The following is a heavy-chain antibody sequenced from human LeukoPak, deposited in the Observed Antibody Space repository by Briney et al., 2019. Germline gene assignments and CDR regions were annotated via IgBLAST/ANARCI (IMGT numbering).Heavy chain of an antibody. V-gene: IGHV3-23*01. CDR3: AKGQTGEGYFDY. J-gene: IGHJ4*02. Sequence: GGSLTLSCAPSGFTFSSYSVSWVRQAPGKGLEWVSAISGSGGSTYYADSVKGRFAISRDNSKNTLYLQMNSLRAEDTAVYYCAKGQTGEGYFDYWGQGTLVTVSS. CDR1: GFTFSSYS. D-gene: IGHD7-27*01. CDR2: ISGSGGST.